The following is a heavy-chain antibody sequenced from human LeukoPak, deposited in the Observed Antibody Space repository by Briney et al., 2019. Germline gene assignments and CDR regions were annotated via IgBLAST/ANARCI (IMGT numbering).Heavy chain of an antibody. CDR1: GYTLTELS. Sequence: ASVKVSCKVSGYTLTELSMHWVRQAPGKGLEWMGGFDPEDGETIYAQKFQGRVTMTEDTSTDTAYMELSSLRSEDTAVYYCATGRYGCSGGSCAWGFQHWGQGTLVTVSS. V-gene: IGHV1-24*01. J-gene: IGHJ1*01. CDR3: ATGRYGCSGGSCAWGFQH. D-gene: IGHD2-15*01. CDR2: FDPEDGET.